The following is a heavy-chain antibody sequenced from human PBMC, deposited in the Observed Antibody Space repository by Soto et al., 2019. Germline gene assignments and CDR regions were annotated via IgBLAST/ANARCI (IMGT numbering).Heavy chain of an antibody. Sequence: QVQLVESGGGVVQPGRSLRLSCAASGFTFSSYGMHWVRQAPGKGLEWVAVIWYDGSNKYYADSVKGRFTISRDNSKNTLYLQMNSLRAEDTAVYYCARDPSSDRFLEWLLGGPFDYWGQGTLVTVSS. D-gene: IGHD3-3*01. CDR2: IWYDGSNK. V-gene: IGHV3-33*01. CDR3: ARDPSSDRFLEWLLGGPFDY. CDR1: GFTFSSYG. J-gene: IGHJ4*02.